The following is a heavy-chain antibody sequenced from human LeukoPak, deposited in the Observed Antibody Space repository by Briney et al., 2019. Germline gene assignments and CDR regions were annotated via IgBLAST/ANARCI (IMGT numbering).Heavy chain of an antibody. V-gene: IGHV4-34*01. CDR3: ASWHSSSWYDAFDI. CDR2: INHSGST. J-gene: IGHJ3*02. Sequence: SETLSLTCAVYGGSFSGYYWSWIRQPPGKGLEWIGKINHSGSTNYNPSLKSRVTISVDTSKNQFSLKLSSVTAADTAVYYCASWHSSSWYDAFDIWGQGTMVTVSS. CDR1: GGSFSGYY. D-gene: IGHD6-6*01.